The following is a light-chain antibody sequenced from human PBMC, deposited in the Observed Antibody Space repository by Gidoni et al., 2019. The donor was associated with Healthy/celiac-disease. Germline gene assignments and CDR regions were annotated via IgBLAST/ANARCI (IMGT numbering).Light chain of an antibody. CDR2: EVS. J-gene: IGLJ2*01. Sequence: QSALIQPPSASGSPGPSVTIYCTGTSSDVGGYNYVSWYQQHPGKAPKLMIYEVSKRPSGVPDRFSGSKSGNTASLTVSGLQAEDEADYYCSSYAGSNTYVVFGGGTKLTVL. CDR3: SSYAGSNTYVV. CDR1: SSDVGGYNY. V-gene: IGLV2-8*01.